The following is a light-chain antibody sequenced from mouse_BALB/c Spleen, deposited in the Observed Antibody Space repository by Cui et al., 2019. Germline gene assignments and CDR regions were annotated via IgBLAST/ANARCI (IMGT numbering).Light chain of an antibody. CDR2: DTS. CDR1: SSVSY. Sequence: QIVLTQSPAIMSASPGEKVTMTCSASSSVSYMHWYQPKSGTSPKRRIYDTSKLASGVPARFSGSGSGNSYSLTISSMEAEDAASYYCQQWSSNPRTFGGGTKLEIK. J-gene: IGKJ1*01. V-gene: IGKV4-59*01. CDR3: QQWSSNPRT.